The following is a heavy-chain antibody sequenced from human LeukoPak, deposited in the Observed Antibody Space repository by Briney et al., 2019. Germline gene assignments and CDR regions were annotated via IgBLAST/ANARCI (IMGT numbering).Heavy chain of an antibody. CDR1: GVSISSYY. CDR2: IYTSGST. CDR3: ARDSTSSGSYVPHYYMDV. J-gene: IGHJ6*03. V-gene: IGHV4-4*07. Sequence: SETLSLTCTVSGVSISSYYWSWIRQPAGKGLEWIGRIYTSGSTNYNPSLKSRVTMSVDTSKNQFSLKLSSVTAADTAVYYCARDSTSSGSYVPHYYMDVWGKGTTVTISS. D-gene: IGHD3-10*01.